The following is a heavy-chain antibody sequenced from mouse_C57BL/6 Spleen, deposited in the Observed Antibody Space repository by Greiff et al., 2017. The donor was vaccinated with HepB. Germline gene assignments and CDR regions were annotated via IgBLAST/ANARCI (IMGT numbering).Heavy chain of an antibody. D-gene: IGHD2-1*01. CDR3: ARLLINFDY. CDR2: INPSNGRT. J-gene: IGHJ2*01. CDR1: GYTLTSYW. V-gene: IGHV1S81*02. Sequence: VQLQQSGAELVNPGASVNLSCKASGYTLTSYWMQWVKQRPGQGLEWIGEINPSNGRTNYNETFKSKATLTVDKSSSTAYMQLSSPTSEDSAVYYCARLLINFDYWGQGTTLTVSS.